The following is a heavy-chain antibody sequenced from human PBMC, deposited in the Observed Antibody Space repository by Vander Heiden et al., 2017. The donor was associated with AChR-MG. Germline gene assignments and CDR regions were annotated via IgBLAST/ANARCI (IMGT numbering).Heavy chain of an antibody. CDR1: GFTFSSYA. V-gene: IGHV3-23*01. Sequence: EVQLLESGGGLVQPGGSLRLSCAAPGFTFSSYAMSWVRPAPGKGLEWVSGISGSGGSTYYADSVKGRFTISRDNSKNTLYLQMNSLRAEDTAVYYCAKRPTYTSGWFDYWGQGTLVTVSS. D-gene: IGHD6-19*01. CDR3: AKRPTYTSGWFDY. CDR2: ISGSGGST. J-gene: IGHJ4*02.